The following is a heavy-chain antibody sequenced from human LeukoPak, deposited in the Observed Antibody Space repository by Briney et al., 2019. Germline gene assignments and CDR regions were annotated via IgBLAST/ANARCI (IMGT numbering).Heavy chain of an antibody. Sequence: ASAKVSCRASGYTFIAYYMHWVRQAPGQGLEWMGWINPSSGGTNYAQKFQGRVTMTRDTSISTAYMELSRLRSDDTAVYYCARGGRYSYAHGVDYWGQGTLVTVSS. CDR3: ARGGRYSYAHGVDY. V-gene: IGHV1-2*02. CDR1: GYTFIAYY. CDR2: INPSSGGT. D-gene: IGHD5-18*01. J-gene: IGHJ4*02.